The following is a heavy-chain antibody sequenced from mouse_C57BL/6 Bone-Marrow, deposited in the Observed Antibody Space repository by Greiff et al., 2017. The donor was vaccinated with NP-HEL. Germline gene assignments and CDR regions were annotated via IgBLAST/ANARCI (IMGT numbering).Heavy chain of an antibody. V-gene: IGHV6-3*01. CDR1: GFTFSNYW. Sequence: EVKLVESGGGLVQPGGSMKLSCVASGFTFSNYWMNWVRQSPEKGLEWVAHIRFKSDNYATHYAESVKGRFTISRDDSKSSVYLQMNNLRAEDTGIYYCTEYYGSRGAMDYWGQGTSVTVSS. CDR3: TEYYGSRGAMDY. J-gene: IGHJ4*01. D-gene: IGHD1-1*01. CDR2: IRFKSDNYAT.